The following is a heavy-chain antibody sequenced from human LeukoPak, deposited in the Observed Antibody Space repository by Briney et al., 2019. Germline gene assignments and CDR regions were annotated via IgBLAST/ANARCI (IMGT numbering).Heavy chain of an antibody. CDR3: GRDALVGYFSYYYMDV. CDR1: GGSISSHY. J-gene: IGHJ6*03. CDR2: ISNSGST. V-gene: IGHV4-59*11. D-gene: IGHD2-15*01. Sequence: PSETLSLTCTVSGGSISSHYWAWIRQSPVKGLEWIGDISNSGSTSYNPSLKSRVTISIDTSKNQFSLKLSSVTAADTAVYYCGRDALVGYFSYYYMDVWGKGTTVTVSS.